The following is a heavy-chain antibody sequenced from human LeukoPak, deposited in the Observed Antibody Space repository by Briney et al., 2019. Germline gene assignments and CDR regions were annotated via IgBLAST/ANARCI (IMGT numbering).Heavy chain of an antibody. CDR1: GGSFSGYY. Sequence: SETLSLTCAVYGGSFSGYYWSWIRQPPGKGLEWIGEINHSGSTNYNPSLKSRVTISVDTSKNQFSLKQSSVTAADTAVYYCARGGGDIVVVPAALTFDYWGQGTLVTVSS. V-gene: IGHV4-34*01. CDR2: INHSGST. J-gene: IGHJ4*02. D-gene: IGHD2-2*01. CDR3: ARGGGDIVVVPAALTFDY.